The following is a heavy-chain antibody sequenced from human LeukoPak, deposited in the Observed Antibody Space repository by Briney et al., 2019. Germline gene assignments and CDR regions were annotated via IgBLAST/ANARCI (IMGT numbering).Heavy chain of an antibody. CDR1: GGSVSSGSYY. CDR3: ARVPVLDGPSWFDP. D-gene: IGHD3-3*01. CDR2: IYYSGNT. V-gene: IGHV4-61*01. Sequence: PSETLSLTCTVSGGSVSSGSYYWSWIRQPPGKGLEWIGYIYYSGNTNYNPSLKSRVTISVDTSKNQFSLKLSSVTAADTAVYYCARVPVLDGPSWFDPWGQGTLVTVSS. J-gene: IGHJ5*02.